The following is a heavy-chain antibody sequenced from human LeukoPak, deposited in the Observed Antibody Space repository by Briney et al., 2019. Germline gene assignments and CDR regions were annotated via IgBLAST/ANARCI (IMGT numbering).Heavy chain of an antibody. CDR2: IIPILGIA. V-gene: IGHV1-69*02. CDR3: ARFLGCGL. CDR1: GYTFTSHY. D-gene: IGHD2-15*01. Sequence: GASVRVSCKASGYTFTSHYIHWVRQAPGQGLEWMGRIIPILGIANYAQKFQGRVTITADKSTSTAYMELSSLRSEDTAVYYCARFLGCGLWGQGTLVTVSS. J-gene: IGHJ4*02.